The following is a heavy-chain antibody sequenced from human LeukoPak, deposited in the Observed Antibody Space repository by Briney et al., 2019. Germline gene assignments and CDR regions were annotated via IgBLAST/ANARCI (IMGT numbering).Heavy chain of an antibody. Sequence: SETLSLTCAVYGGSFSGYYWSWIRQPPGKGLEWIGEINHSGSTNYNPSLKSRVTISVDKSKNQFSLKLSSVTAADTAVYYCAGSGYSYGYTHWGQGTLVTVSS. J-gene: IGHJ4*02. CDR2: INHSGST. CDR1: GGSFSGYY. V-gene: IGHV4-34*01. D-gene: IGHD5-18*01. CDR3: AGSGYSYGYTH.